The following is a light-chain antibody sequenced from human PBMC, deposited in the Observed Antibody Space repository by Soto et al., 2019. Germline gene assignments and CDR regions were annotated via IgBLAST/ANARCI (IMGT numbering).Light chain of an antibody. CDR1: SSDVGGYNF. Sequence: QSALTQPASVSGSPGQSITISCTGTSSDVGGYNFVSWYQQHPGKAPKLIIYEVSNRFSGSKSGNTASLTISGLQAEDEADYYCNSYTNSATRVFGGGTKVTVL. J-gene: IGLJ3*02. CDR2: EVS. CDR3: NSYTNSATRV. V-gene: IGLV2-14*03.